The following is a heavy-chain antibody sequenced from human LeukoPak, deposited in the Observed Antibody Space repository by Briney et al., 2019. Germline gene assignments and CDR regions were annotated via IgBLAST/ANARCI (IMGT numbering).Heavy chain of an antibody. V-gene: IGHV1-2*02. CDR2: INPNSGGT. Sequence: GASVTVSCKASDYTFTGYYMHWVRQAPGQGLEWMGWINPNSGGTNYAQKFQGRVTMTRDTSLSTAYMELSRLRSDDTAVYYCARVGYYDSGGYYYNHYYFDYWGQGTLVTVSS. J-gene: IGHJ4*02. D-gene: IGHD3-22*01. CDR3: ARVGYYDSGGYYYNHYYFDY. CDR1: DYTFTGYY.